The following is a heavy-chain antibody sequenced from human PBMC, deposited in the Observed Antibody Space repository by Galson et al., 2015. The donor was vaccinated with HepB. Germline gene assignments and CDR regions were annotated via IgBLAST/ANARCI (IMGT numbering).Heavy chain of an antibody. CDR1: GFTFSSYW. CDR3: ARDHPLLYNWNNDVDAFDI. Sequence: SLRLSCAASGFTFSSYWMSWVRQAPGKGLEWVANIKQDGSEKYYVDSVKGRFTISRDNAKNSLYLQMNSLRAEDTAVYYCARDHPLLYNWNNDVDAFDIWGQGTMVTVSS. D-gene: IGHD1/OR15-1a*01. J-gene: IGHJ3*02. CDR2: IKQDGSEK. V-gene: IGHV3-7*03.